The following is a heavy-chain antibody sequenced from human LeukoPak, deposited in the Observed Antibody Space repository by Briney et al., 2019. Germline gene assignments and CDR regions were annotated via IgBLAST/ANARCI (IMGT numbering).Heavy chain of an antibody. CDR3: VGDPGYYDSSGFHPFDY. V-gene: IGHV3-74*01. Sequence: GGSLRLSCAASGFTFSSYWMHWVRQAPGKGLVWVSRINSDGSSRSYADSVKGRFTISRDNAKNTLYLQMNSLRAEDTAVYYCVGDPGYYDSSGFHPFDYWGQGTLVTVSS. D-gene: IGHD3-22*01. CDR1: GFTFSSYW. CDR2: INSDGSSR. J-gene: IGHJ4*02.